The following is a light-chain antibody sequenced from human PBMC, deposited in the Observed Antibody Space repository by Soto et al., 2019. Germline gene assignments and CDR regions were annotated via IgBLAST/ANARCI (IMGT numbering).Light chain of an antibody. J-gene: IGKJ4*01. Sequence: EIGRTKSPATLSVSPGDRATLSCRASQSVDNDLACYQQQPGQPPRLLIYDASTRATGIPARFSGSPSGTEFTLTISSLLSEDFAGYSCQQYHNWPLTFGGGTQLEIK. CDR2: DAS. CDR1: QSVDND. V-gene: IGKV3D-15*01. CDR3: QQYHNWPLT.